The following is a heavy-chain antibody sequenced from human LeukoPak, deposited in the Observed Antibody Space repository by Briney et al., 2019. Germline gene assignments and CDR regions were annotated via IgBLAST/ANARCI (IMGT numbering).Heavy chain of an antibody. J-gene: IGHJ4*02. D-gene: IGHD6-19*01. CDR3: ARDLSGPTYSSGWYRFDY. CDR2: ISSSSSYI. Sequence: PGGSLRLSCAASGFTFSSYSMNWVRQAPGKGLEWVSSISSSSSYIYYADSVKGRFTISRDNAKNSLYLQMNSLRAEDTAVYYCARDLSGPTYSSGWYRFDYWGQGTLVTVSS. V-gene: IGHV3-21*01. CDR1: GFTFSSYS.